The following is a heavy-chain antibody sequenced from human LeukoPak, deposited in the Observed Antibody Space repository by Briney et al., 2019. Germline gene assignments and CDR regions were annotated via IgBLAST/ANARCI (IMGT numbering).Heavy chain of an antibody. CDR3: ARAKWEYCSSTSCYLWSY. CDR2: INPNSGGT. D-gene: IGHD2-2*01. Sequence: ASVKVSCKASGYTFTTYYMHWVRQAPGQGLEWMGWINPNSGGTNYAQKFQGRVTMTRDTSISTAYMELSRLRSDDTAVYYCARAKWEYCSSTSCYLWSYWGQGTLVTVSS. J-gene: IGHJ4*02. CDR1: GYTFTTYY. V-gene: IGHV1-2*02.